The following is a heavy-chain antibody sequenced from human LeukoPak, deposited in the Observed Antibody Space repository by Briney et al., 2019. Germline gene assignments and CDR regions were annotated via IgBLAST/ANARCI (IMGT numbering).Heavy chain of an antibody. CDR3: ANYDSSAYRHDY. J-gene: IGHJ4*02. V-gene: IGHV4-4*02. CDR2: IYHSGST. CDR1: GGSISSSNW. Sequence: PSGTLSLTCAISGGSISSSNWWGWVRQPPGKGLEWIGEIYHSGSTNYNPSLKSRVTTSVDKSKNQFSLKLSSVTAADTAVYYCANYDSSAYRHDYWGQGTLVTVSS. D-gene: IGHD3-22*01.